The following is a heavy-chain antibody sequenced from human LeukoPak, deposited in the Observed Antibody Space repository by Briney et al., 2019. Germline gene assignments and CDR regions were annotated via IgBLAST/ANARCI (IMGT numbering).Heavy chain of an antibody. V-gene: IGHV3-7*01. Sequence: GGSLRLSCAASGFSFSNYWMNWVRQAPGKGLEWVANINLDGSEKYYVDSVKGRFTISRDNAKNTLYLQMNSLRAEDTAVYYCASSSPTVVSDTYYYYAMDVWGQGTTVTVSS. CDR1: GFSFSNYW. J-gene: IGHJ6*02. CDR2: INLDGSEK. CDR3: ASSSPTVVSDTYYYYAMDV. D-gene: IGHD4-23*01.